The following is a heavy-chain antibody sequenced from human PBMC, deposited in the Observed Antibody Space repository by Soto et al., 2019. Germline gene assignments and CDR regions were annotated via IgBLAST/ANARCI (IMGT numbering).Heavy chain of an antibody. D-gene: IGHD3-3*01. CDR3: ARDASDFWSRYSPIYMDV. CDR1: GYTFSNFG. Sequence: ASVKVSCKAFGYTFSNFGISWVRQAPGQGLEWMGWISAYNGYKNYAQSLQGRITMTTDTSTNTAYMEVTSLRSDDTAVYFCARDASDFWSRYSPIYMDVWGKGTTVTVSS. J-gene: IGHJ6*03. CDR2: ISAYNGYK. V-gene: IGHV1-18*01.